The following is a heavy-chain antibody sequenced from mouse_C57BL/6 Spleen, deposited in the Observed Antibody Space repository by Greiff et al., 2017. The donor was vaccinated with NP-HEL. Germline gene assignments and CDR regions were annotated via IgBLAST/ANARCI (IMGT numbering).Heavy chain of an antibody. Sequence: QVQLQQPGAELVRPGSSVKLSCKASGYTFTSYWMHWVKQRPIQGLEWIGNIDPSDSETHYNQKFKDKATLTVDKSSSTAYMQLSSLTSEDSAVYYGAREGSSGPYYFDYWGQGTTLTVSS. CDR2: IDPSDSET. CDR3: AREGSSGPYYFDY. V-gene: IGHV1-52*01. J-gene: IGHJ2*01. D-gene: IGHD3-2*02. CDR1: GYTFTSYW.